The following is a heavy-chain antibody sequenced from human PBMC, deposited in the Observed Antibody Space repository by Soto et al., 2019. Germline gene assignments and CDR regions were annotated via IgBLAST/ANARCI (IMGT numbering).Heavy chain of an antibody. J-gene: IGHJ6*02. CDR2: INPSGGST. Sequence: ASVKVSCKASGYTFTSYYMHWVRQAPGQGLEWMGIINPSGGSTSYARKFQGRVTMTRDTSTSTVYMELSSLRSEDTAVYYCARDFGSGSYYNGYYYYGMDVWGQGTTVTVSS. D-gene: IGHD3-10*01. CDR3: ARDFGSGSYYNGYYYYGMDV. V-gene: IGHV1-46*01. CDR1: GYTFTSYY.